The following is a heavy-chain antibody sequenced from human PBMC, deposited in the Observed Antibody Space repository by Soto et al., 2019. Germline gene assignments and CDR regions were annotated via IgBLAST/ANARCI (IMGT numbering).Heavy chain of an antibody. V-gene: IGHV3-33*01. CDR1: GFTFSSYG. D-gene: IGHD3-16*02. CDR3: ARDGGGEYSLYDYIWGSYRYQPHRQQYYYYYYMDV. Sequence: GGSLRLSCAASGFTFSSYGMHWVRQAPGKGLEWVAVIWYDGSNKYYADSVKGRFTISRDNSKNTLYLQMNSLRAEDTAVYYCARDGGGEYSLYDYIWGSYRYQPHRQQYYYYYYMDVWGKGTTVTVSS. CDR2: IWYDGSNK. J-gene: IGHJ6*03.